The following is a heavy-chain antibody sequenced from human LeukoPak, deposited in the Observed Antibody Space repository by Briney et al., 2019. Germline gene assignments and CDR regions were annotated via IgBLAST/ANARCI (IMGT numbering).Heavy chain of an antibody. V-gene: IGHV3-21*01. CDR2: ISSSSSYI. CDR1: GFTFSSYS. Sequence: GGSLRLSCAASGFTFSSYSLNWVRQAPGKGLECVSSISSSSSYIYYADSVKGRFTISRDNAKNSLYLQLNSLRAEDTAVYYCARETLSYYYDSSGSGPWGQGTLVTVSS. CDR3: ARETLSYYYDSSGSGP. D-gene: IGHD3-22*01. J-gene: IGHJ5*02.